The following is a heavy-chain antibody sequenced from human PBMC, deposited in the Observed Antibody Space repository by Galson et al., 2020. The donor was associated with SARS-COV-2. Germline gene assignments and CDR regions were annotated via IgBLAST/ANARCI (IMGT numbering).Heavy chain of an antibody. J-gene: IGHJ5*02. Sequence: SETLSLTCTVSGGSISSSSYYWGWIRQPPGKGLEWIGSIYYSGSTYYNPSLKSRVTISVDTSKNQFSLKLSSVTAADTAAYYCAREQQLVPGWFDPWGQGTLVTVSS. CDR1: GGSISSSSYY. CDR3: AREQQLVPGWFDP. CDR2: IYYSGST. V-gene: IGHV4-39*01. D-gene: IGHD6-13*01.